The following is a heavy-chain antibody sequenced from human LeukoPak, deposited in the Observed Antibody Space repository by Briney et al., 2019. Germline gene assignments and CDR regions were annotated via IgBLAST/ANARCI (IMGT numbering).Heavy chain of an antibody. CDR2: IYYSGST. J-gene: IGHJ3*02. CDR1: GGSISSYY. V-gene: IGHV4-59*01. CDR3: ASTPLVVVPAATLGAFDI. Sequence: SETLSLTCTVSGGSISSYYWSWIRQPPGKGLEWIGYIYYSGSTNYNPSLKSRVTISVDTSKNQFSLKLSSVTAADTAVYYCASTPLVVVPAATLGAFDIWGQGTMVTVSS. D-gene: IGHD2-2*01.